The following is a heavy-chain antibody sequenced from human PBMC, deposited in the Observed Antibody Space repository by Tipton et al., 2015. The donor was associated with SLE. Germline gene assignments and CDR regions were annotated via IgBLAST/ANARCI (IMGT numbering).Heavy chain of an antibody. CDR3: ARGSTVGYYYYYGMDV. CDR1: RFSFDDYT. CDR2: ITWNSDHA. V-gene: IGHV3-43*01. Sequence: SLRLSCAASRFSFDDYTMHWVRQTPGKGLEWVSLITWNSDHASYADSVKGRFTISRDNSKNSLYLQMNSLRAEDTAVYYCARGSTVGYYYYYGMDVWGQGTTVTVSS. J-gene: IGHJ6*02. D-gene: IGHD4-17*01.